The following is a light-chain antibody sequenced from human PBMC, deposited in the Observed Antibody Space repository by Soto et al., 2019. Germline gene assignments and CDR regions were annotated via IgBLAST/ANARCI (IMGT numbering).Light chain of an antibody. J-gene: IGKJ1*01. CDR1: QSVSSN. V-gene: IGKV3-15*01. CDR3: QQYNNWPPWT. Sequence: EIVMTQSPATLSVSPGERATLSCRASQSVSSNLAWSQQKPGQAPRLLFYGASTRATGITARFSGSGSGTEFTLTISSLQSEDFAVYYCQQYNNWPPWTFGQGTKVEIK. CDR2: GAS.